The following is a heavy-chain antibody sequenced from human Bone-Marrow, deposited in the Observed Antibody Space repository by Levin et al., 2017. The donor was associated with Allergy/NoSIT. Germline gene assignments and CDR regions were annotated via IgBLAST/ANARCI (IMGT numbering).Heavy chain of an antibody. CDR2: VDWDDDK. CDR3: ARTHTLVVTAWDAFDV. J-gene: IGHJ3*01. D-gene: IGHD2-21*02. Sequence: TLSLTCTVSGFSLRTTGMRVSWIRQPPGTALEWLARVDWDDDKFYSTSLQPRLTISKDTSKNQVVLTLTQMDPVDTATYYCARTHTLVVTAWDAFDVWGPGTKVTVSS. V-gene: IGHV2-70*04. CDR1: GFSLRTTGMR.